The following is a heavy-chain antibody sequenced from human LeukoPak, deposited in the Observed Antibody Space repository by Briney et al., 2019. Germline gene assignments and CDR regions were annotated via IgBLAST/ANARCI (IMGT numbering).Heavy chain of an antibody. CDR3: ARHRTGGGSYHKGDWFDP. J-gene: IGHJ5*02. CDR1: GGSISSSSYY. D-gene: IGHD1-26*01. Sequence: PSQALSLTCTVSGGSISSSSYYWGWIRQPPGKGLEWIGSIYYSGSTYYNPSLKSRVTISVDTSKNQFSLKLSSVTAADTAVYYCARHRTGGGSYHKGDWFDPWGQGTLVTVSS. V-gene: IGHV4-39*01. CDR2: IYYSGST.